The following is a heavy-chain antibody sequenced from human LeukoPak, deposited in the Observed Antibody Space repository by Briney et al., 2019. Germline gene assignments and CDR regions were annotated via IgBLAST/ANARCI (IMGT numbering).Heavy chain of an antibody. V-gene: IGHV4-59*05. Sequence: PGGSLRLSCAASGFTFSSYNMNWVRQPPGKGLEWIGSIYYSGSTYYNPSLKSRVTISVDTSKNQFSLKLSSVTAADTAVYYCARSNALVGRYYFDYWGQGTLVTVSS. J-gene: IGHJ4*02. D-gene: IGHD2-15*01. CDR3: ARSNALVGRYYFDY. CDR2: IYYSGST. CDR1: GFTFSSYN.